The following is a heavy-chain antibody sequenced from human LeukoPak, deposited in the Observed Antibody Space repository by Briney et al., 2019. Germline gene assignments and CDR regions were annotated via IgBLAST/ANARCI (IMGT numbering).Heavy chain of an antibody. J-gene: IGHJ5*02. D-gene: IGHD2-21*01. CDR3: AMCPPYVRWFDP. CDR2: IRYDGSNK. V-gene: IGHV3-30*02. Sequence: GGSLRLSCAASGFTFSSYGMHWVRQAPGKGLEWVAFIRYDGSNKYYADSVKGRFTISRDNSKNTLYLQMNSLRAEDTAVYYWAMCPPYVRWFDPWGQGTLVTVSS. CDR1: GFTFSSYG.